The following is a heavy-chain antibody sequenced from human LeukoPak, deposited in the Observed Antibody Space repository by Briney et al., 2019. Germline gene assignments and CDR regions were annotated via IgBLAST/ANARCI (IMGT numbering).Heavy chain of an antibody. D-gene: IGHD2-2*01. CDR3: ARGWRTSAFDI. CDR1: IDPNSSEVYY. Sequence: PSHPLSLTCTVSIDPNSSEVYYWTLFSQHPGKGLEWIGYIYYSARTYYNASLKSRVTISVDTSKNQFSLKLSSVTAADTAVYYCARGWRTSAFDIWGQGTMVTVSS. V-gene: IGHV4-31*03. CDR2: IYYSART. J-gene: IGHJ3*02.